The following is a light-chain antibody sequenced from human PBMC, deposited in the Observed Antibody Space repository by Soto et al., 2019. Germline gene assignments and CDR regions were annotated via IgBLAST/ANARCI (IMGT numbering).Light chain of an antibody. CDR3: QQYNSWPPT. J-gene: IGKJ5*01. CDR1: QSVSSY. V-gene: IGKV3D-15*01. CDR2: DAS. Sequence: EIVLTQSPDTLSLSPGERATLSCRASQSVSSYLAWYQQKPGQAPRLLIYDASNRATGIPARFSGSGSGTELTLTISSLQSDDFAVYHCQQYNSWPPTFGHGTRLEIK.